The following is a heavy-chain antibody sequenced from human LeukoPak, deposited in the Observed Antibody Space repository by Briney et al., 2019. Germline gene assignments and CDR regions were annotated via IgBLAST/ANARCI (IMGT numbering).Heavy chain of an antibody. CDR2: ISFDGSNK. J-gene: IGHJ3*02. CDR1: GFTFSSYG. Sequence: GRSLRLSCAASGFTFSSYGMHWVRQAPGKGLEWVAVISFDGSNKYYADSVEGRFTVSRDNSKNTLYLQMNSLRAEDTAVYYCAKASRYLGSGSYYRDAFDIWGQGTMVTVSS. CDR3: AKASRYLGSGSYYRDAFDI. D-gene: IGHD3-10*02. V-gene: IGHV3-30*18.